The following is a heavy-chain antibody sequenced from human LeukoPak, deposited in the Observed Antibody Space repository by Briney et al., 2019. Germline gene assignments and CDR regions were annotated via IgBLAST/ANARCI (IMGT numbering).Heavy chain of an antibody. D-gene: IGHD2-2*01. V-gene: IGHV3-49*04. Sequence: GGSLRLSCTASGFTFGDYAMSWVRQAPGKGLEWVGFIRSKAYGGTTEYAASVKGRFTISRDDSKSIAYLQMNSLKTEDTAMYYCTRVGVSLGTSFDYWGQGTLVTVSS. CDR2: IRSKAYGGTT. CDR1: GFTFGDYA. J-gene: IGHJ4*02. CDR3: TRVGVSLGTSFDY.